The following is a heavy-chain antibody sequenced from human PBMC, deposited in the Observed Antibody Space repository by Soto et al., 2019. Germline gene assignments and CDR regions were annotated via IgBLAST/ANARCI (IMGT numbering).Heavy chain of an antibody. CDR2: IYWDDDK. V-gene: IGHV2-5*02. CDR3: AHIIPWVGVDVGGMDV. J-gene: IGHJ6*02. Sequence: QITLKESGPTLVKPTQTLTLTCTFSGFSLNTRGVGVGWIRQPPGRDLEWLALIYWDDDKRYSPSLKTRLTITKDTSDNQVVLTMTNMDPVDTATYYCAHIIPWVGVDVGGMDVWGPGTTVTVSS. CDR1: GFSLNTRGVG. D-gene: IGHD1-26*01.